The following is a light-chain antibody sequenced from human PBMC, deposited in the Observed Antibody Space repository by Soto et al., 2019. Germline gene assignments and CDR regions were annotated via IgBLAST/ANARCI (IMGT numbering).Light chain of an antibody. V-gene: IGKV3-20*01. CDR1: QSVRSTS. Sequence: VLTPSPGTLSLSPVERATLSCRASQSVRSTSLVWYQQKPAQAPRLLIYGASSRATGIPDRFSGGGSGTDFTLTISRLEPEDFAVYYCQHYNSSPPITFGQGTRLEIK. CDR2: GAS. CDR3: QHYNSSPPIT. J-gene: IGKJ5*01.